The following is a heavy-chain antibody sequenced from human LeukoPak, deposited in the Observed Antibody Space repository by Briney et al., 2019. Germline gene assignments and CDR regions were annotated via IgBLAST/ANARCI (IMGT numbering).Heavy chain of an antibody. Sequence: PGGSLRLSCAASGFTFSSSGMHWVRQAPGKGLEWVAFIRYDGSNKYYADSVKGRFTISRDNAKNSLYLQMNSLRAEDTAVYYCARDESGVQFGPIIYYFDYWGQGTLVTVSS. J-gene: IGHJ4*02. V-gene: IGHV3-30*02. CDR3: ARDESGVQFGPIIYYFDY. D-gene: IGHD2-15*01. CDR2: IRYDGSNK. CDR1: GFTFSSSG.